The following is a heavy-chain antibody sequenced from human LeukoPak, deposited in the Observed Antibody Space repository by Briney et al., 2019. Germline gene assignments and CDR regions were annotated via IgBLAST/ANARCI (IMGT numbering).Heavy chain of an antibody. CDR1: GYTFTGYY. J-gene: IGHJ5*02. CDR2: INPNSGGT. Sequence: ASVKVSCKASGYTFTGYYMHWVRQAPGQGLEWMGWINPNSGGTNYAQKFQGRVTMTRDASISTAYMELSRLRSDDTAVYYCARDTTPIAAAGRNWFDPWGQGTLVTVFS. V-gene: IGHV1-2*02. D-gene: IGHD6-13*01. CDR3: ARDTTPIAAAGRNWFDP.